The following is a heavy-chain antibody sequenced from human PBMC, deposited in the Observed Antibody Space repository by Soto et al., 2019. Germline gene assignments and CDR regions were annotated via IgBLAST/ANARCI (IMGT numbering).Heavy chain of an antibody. Sequence: QVQLQESGPGLVKPSQTLSLTCTVSGGSISSGGYYWSWIRQHPGKGLEWIGYIYYSGSTYYNPSLRSRVTISVDTAKYQFSLKRSSVSAADTPVYYCARWPQLEPRFDSWGQGTLVTVSS. D-gene: IGHD1-1*01. V-gene: IGHV4-31*03. CDR3: ARWPQLEPRFDS. J-gene: IGHJ4*02. CDR2: IYYSGST. CDR1: GGSISSGGYY.